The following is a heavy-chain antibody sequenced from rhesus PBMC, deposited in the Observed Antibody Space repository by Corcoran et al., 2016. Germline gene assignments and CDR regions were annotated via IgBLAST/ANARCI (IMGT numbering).Heavy chain of an antibody. CDR3: AREGAGTALFFD. J-gene: IGHJ4*01. V-gene: IGHV4-106*01. CDR1: GGSISDDYY. CDR2: IYGSGGGT. D-gene: IGHD1-20*01. Sequence: QVQLQESGPGLVKPSETLSLTCAVSGGSISDDYYWSWIRQPPGKGLEWIGYIYGSGGGTNYNPSLKNRVTISIDTSKNQFSLKLSSVTAADTAVYYCAREGAGTALFFDWGRGVLVTVSS.